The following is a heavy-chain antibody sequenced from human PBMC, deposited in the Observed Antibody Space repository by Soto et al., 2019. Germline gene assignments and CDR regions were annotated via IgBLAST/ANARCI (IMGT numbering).Heavy chain of an antibody. CDR1: GFTFSNYN. Sequence: EVQLVESGGGLVKPGGSLRLSCAASGFTFSNYNMNWVRQPPGTGLEWVSSITSAGSYIYYAESLKGRDTISRDNAKNSLFLQMNSLRAEDTALYFCARGILGGVRIDYGMDVWGQGTTVTVSS. J-gene: IGHJ6*02. CDR2: ITSAGSYI. D-gene: IGHD2-8*02. CDR3: ARGILGGVRIDYGMDV. V-gene: IGHV3-21*01.